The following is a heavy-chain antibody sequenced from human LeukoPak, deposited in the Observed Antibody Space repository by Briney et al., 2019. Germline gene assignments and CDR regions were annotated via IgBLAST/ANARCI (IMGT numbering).Heavy chain of an antibody. Sequence: SETLSLTCTVSGGSISSGDYYWSWIRQPPGKGLEWIGYIYYSGSTYYNPSLKSRVTISVDTSKNQFSLKLSSVTAADTAVYYCARVSLGSTYFDYWGQGTLVTVSS. CDR1: GGSISSGDYY. V-gene: IGHV4-30-4*08. CDR2: IYYSGST. CDR3: ARVSLGSTYFDY. J-gene: IGHJ4*02. D-gene: IGHD3-16*01.